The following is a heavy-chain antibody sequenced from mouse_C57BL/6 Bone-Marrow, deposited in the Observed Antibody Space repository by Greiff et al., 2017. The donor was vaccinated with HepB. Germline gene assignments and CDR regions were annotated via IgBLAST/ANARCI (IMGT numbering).Heavy chain of an antibody. D-gene: IGHD1-1*01. CDR1: GYTFTSYW. V-gene: IGHV1-55*01. Sequence: QVHVKQPGAELVKPGASVKMSCKASGYTFTSYWITWVKQRPGQGLEWIGDIYPGSGSTNYNEKFKSKATLTVDTSSSTAYMQLSSLTSEDSAVYYCARGAHYGSSYWYFDVWGTGTTVTVSS. CDR2: IYPGSGST. CDR3: ARGAHYGSSYWYFDV. J-gene: IGHJ1*03.